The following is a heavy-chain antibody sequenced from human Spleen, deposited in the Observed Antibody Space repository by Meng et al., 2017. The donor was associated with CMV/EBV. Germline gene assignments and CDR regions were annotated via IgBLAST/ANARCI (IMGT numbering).Heavy chain of an antibody. D-gene: IGHD3-10*01. V-gene: IGHV3-20*04. J-gene: IGHJ4*02. Sequence: GESLKISCTVSGFIFEDYGMTWVRQAPGMGLEWVSGIKWNAEGTAYADSVRGRFTISRDNAKNSLYLQMSSLRVEDTASYFCAREGIEGVFDYWGQGALVTVSS. CDR3: AREGIEGVFDY. CDR2: IKWNAEGT. CDR1: GFIFEDYG.